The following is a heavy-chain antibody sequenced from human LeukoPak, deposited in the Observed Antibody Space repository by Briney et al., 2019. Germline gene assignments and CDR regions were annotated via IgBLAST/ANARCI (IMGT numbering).Heavy chain of an antibody. CDR2: ISGSGGST. Sequence: PGGSLRLSCAAPGFTFSRYAMRWGRQAPGKGVEWGSAISGSGGSTYYADSVKGRFTISRDNSKNTLYLQMNSLRAEDTAVYYCAKRPTLGASSGSYDYWGQGTLVTVSS. CDR1: GFTFSRYA. J-gene: IGHJ4*02. V-gene: IGHV3-23*01. D-gene: IGHD3-16*01. CDR3: AKRPTLGASSGSYDY.